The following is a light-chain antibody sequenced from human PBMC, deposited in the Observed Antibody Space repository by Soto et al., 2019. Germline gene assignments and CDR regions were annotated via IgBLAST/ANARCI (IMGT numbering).Light chain of an antibody. V-gene: IGKV1-39*01. J-gene: IGKJ1*01. CDR1: HSISSY. CDR3: LQTYSTPWT. Sequence: DIQMTQSPSSLSASVGDRVTITCRASHSISSYLHWYQQKPGKAPQLLIYAASSLQSGVPSKFSGSGSVTDFTLAISSPQPEDYATYYCLQTYSTPWTFGQGTKVEI. CDR2: AAS.